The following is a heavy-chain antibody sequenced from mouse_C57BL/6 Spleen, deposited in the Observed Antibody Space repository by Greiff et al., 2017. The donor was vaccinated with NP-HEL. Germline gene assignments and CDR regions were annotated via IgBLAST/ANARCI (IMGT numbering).Heavy chain of an antibody. J-gene: IGHJ4*01. V-gene: IGHV1-64*01. CDR3: ARYGSSFYAMDY. CDR2: IHPNSGST. CDR1: GYTFTSYW. D-gene: IGHD1-1*01. Sequence: QVQLQQPRAELVKPGASVKLSCKASGYTFTSYWMHWVKQRPGQGLEWIGMIHPNSGSTNYNEKFKSKATLTVDKSSSTAYMQLSSLTSEDSAVYYCARYGSSFYAMDYWGQGTSVTVSS.